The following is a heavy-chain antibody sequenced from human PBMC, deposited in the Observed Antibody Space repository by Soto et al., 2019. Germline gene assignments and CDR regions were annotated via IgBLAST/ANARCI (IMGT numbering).Heavy chain of an antibody. D-gene: IGHD3-10*01. CDR1: GDSVSSETAV. V-gene: IGHV6-1*01. Sequence: QVQLQQSGPGLVKPSQTLSLTCAISGDSVSSETAVWNWIRQSPSRGLEWLGRTYYRSKWHNDYAVSVKSRITINPDTSKNQFSLQLNSVTPDDTAVYFCARDAPPNLGGSYFDNGGQVTLVTVSS. CDR2: TYYRSKWHN. CDR3: ARDAPPNLGGSYFDN. J-gene: IGHJ4*02.